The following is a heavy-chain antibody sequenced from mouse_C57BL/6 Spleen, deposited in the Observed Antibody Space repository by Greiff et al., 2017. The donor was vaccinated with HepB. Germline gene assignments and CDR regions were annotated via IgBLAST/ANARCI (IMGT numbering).Heavy chain of an antibody. CDR1: GFTFSSYG. V-gene: IGHV5-6*02. CDR2: ISSGGSYT. D-gene: IGHD1-1*01. Sequence: DVMLVESGGDLVKPGGSLKLSCAASGFTFSSYGMSWVRQTPDKRLEWVATISSGGSYTYYPDSVKGRFTISRDNAKNTLYLQMSSLKSEDTAMYYCARHATTVVATGFDYWGQGTTLTVSS. J-gene: IGHJ2*01. CDR3: ARHATTVVATGFDY.